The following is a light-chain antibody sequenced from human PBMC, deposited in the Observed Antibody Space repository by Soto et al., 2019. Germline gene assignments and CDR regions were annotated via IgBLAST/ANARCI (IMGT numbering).Light chain of an antibody. CDR1: QSVDSTF. CDR3: QQYMSSVT. Sequence: EIVLTQSPGSLSLSPGERATLSCRASQSVDSTFFAWYQKKPGQAPRLLIYGASKRATGVPDRFSGSGYVTDFTLTISRLEPEDFAGYYCQQYMSSVTFGQGTKVEI. V-gene: IGKV3-20*01. CDR2: GAS. J-gene: IGKJ1*01.